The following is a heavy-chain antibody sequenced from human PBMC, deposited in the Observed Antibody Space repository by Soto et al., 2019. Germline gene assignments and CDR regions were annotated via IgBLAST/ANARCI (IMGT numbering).Heavy chain of an antibody. CDR3: ARQAGAFGYYMDV. CDR2: IYYTGST. D-gene: IGHD3-16*01. Sequence: SETLSLTCTVSSGSLSSSYYYWGWLRQPPGKGLEWIGAIYYTGSTYYNPPLQSRVTISVDTSKNQFSLKMSSVTAADTAVYFCARQAGAFGYYMDVWGKGATVTVSS. CDR1: SGSLSSSYYY. J-gene: IGHJ6*03. V-gene: IGHV4-39*01.